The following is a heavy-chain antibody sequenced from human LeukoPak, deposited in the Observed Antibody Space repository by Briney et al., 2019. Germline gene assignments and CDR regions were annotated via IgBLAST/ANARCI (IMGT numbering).Heavy chain of an antibody. CDR3: AREGTPRVPYCGGDCYYNWFDP. Sequence: KASETLSLTCTVSGGSISSYYWSWIRQPPGKGLEWIGYIYYSGSTYYNPSLKSRVTISVDTSKNQFSLKLSSVTAADTAVYYCAREGTPRVPYCGGDCYYNWFDPWGQGTLVTVSS. V-gene: IGHV4-59*12. CDR2: IYYSGST. CDR1: GGSISSYY. J-gene: IGHJ5*02. D-gene: IGHD2-21*02.